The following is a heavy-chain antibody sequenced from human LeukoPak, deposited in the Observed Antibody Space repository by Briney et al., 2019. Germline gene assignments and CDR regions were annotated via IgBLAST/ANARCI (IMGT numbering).Heavy chain of an antibody. J-gene: IGHJ4*02. CDR2: IYYSGST. V-gene: IGHV4-39*01. CDR3: ATSGWYLLPGVY. D-gene: IGHD6-19*01. Sequence: PSETLSLTCTVSGDSISTNYYWGWIRQPPGKGLEWIGSIYYSGSTYYNPSLESRVTISVDTSKNQFSLKLSSVTAADTAVYYCATSGWYLLPGVYWGQGTLVTVSS. CDR1: GDSISTNYY.